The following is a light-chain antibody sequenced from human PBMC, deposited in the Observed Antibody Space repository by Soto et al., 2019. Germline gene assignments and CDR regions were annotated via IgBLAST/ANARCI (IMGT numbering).Light chain of an antibody. CDR2: AAA. CDR1: QGIRND. J-gene: IGKJ1*01. CDR3: LQDYNYPHT. Sequence: AIQRTQSPSSLSASVGDRVTITGPASQGIRNDLGWYQQKPGKAPTVLIFAAASLQRGVPSRFSGSGSGTDFTLTISSLQPEDFATYYCLQDYNYPHTFGQGTKVEIK. V-gene: IGKV1-6*01.